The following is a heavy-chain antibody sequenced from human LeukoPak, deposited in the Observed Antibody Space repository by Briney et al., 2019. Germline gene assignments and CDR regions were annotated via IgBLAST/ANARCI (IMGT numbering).Heavy chain of an antibody. J-gene: IGHJ4*02. D-gene: IGHD5-12*01. CDR2: IKQDGSEK. CDR1: GFTFSSYW. V-gene: IGHV3-7*03. CDR3: ARGPGYSGYDTFDY. Sequence: PGGSLRLSWAASGFTFSSYWMSWVRQAPEKGLEWVANIKQDGSEKYYVDYSKGRFTISRDNAKNSLYLQMNSLRAEDTAVYCCARGPGYSGYDTFDYWGQGTLVTVSS.